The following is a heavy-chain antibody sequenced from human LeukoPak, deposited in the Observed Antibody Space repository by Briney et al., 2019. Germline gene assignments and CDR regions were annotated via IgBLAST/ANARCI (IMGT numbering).Heavy chain of an antibody. CDR3: ARGGCLLWIGELLDV. J-gene: IGHJ6*04. D-gene: IGHD3-10*01. Sequence: KPSETLSLTCAVYGGSFSGYYWSWIRQPPGKGLEWIGEINHSGSTNYDPSLKSRVTISVDTSKNQFSLKLSSVTAADTAVYYCARGGCLLWIGELLDVWGKGTTVTVSS. CDR2: INHSGST. V-gene: IGHV4-34*01. CDR1: GGSFSGYY.